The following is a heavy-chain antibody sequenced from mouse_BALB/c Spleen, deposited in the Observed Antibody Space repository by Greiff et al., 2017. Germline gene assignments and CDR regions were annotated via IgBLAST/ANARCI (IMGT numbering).Heavy chain of an antibody. CDR2: IRNKANGYTT. V-gene: IGHV7-3*02. CDR3: ARALYYYGSSGFAY. D-gene: IGHD1-1*01. Sequence: EVQLVESGGGLVQPGGSLRLSCATSGFTFTDYYMSWVRQPPGKALEWLGFIRNKANGYTTEYSASVKGRFTISRDNSQSILYLQMNTLRAEDSATYYCARALYYYGSSGFAYWGQGTLVTVSA. J-gene: IGHJ3*01. CDR1: GFTFTDYY.